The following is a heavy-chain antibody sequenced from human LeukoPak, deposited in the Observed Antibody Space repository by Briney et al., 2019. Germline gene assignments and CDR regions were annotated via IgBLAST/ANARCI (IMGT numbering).Heavy chain of an antibody. CDR1: GGSISSGSYY. CDR2: IYTSGST. D-gene: IGHD3-22*01. V-gene: IGHV4-61*02. CDR3: ASQRGYYQMGKYFQH. Sequence: SETLSLTCTVSGGSISSGSYYGSWIRPPAGKGLEWIVRIYTSGSTNYNPSLNSRVTISVDTSKNQFSLKLSSVTATDAAVYYWASQRGYYQMGKYFQHWGQGTLVTVSS. J-gene: IGHJ1*01.